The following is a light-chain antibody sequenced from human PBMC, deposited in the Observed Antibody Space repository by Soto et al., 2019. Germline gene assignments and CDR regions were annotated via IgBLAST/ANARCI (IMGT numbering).Light chain of an antibody. CDR1: QSLTSH. CDR2: AAS. Sequence: DIQLTQSPSSLSASAGDRVTITCRASQSLTSHLTWYQQKPGEAPKLLIYAASSLQSGVPSRFSGSGSGTDFTLTITSLQPEDFVTYYCQQSFSPPYTFGQGTKLEIK. V-gene: IGKV1-39*01. CDR3: QQSFSPPYT. J-gene: IGKJ2*01.